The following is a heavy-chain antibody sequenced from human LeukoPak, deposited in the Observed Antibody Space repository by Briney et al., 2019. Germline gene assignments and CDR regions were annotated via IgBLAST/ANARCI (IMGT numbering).Heavy chain of an antibody. J-gene: IGHJ4*02. V-gene: IGHV3-23*01. D-gene: IGHD3-3*01. CDR3: AKVLSFWSGPPDY. Sequence: GGSLRLSCAASGFTFSSFAMSWVRQAPGKGLEWVSAISGSGATTYYADSVKGRFTISRDNSRNTLYLQMNSLRAEDTAVYYCAKVLSFWSGPPDYWGQGTLVTVSS. CDR2: ISGSGATT. CDR1: GFTFSSFA.